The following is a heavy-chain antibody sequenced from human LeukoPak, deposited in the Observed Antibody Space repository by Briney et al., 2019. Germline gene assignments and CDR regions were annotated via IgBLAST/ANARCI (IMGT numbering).Heavy chain of an antibody. D-gene: IGHD3-22*01. CDR1: GFTFSSYG. CDR3: ARLSGYYYDSSGYFSDAFDI. CDR2: MHYDGRNI. V-gene: IGHV3-30*02. Sequence: GGSLRLSCAASGFTFSSYGMHWVRQAPGKGLEWVAFMHYDGRNILYADSVKGRFSISTDNTKNMVYLQMSSLRAEDTAVYYCARLSGYYYDSSGYFSDAFDIWGQGTMVTVSS. J-gene: IGHJ3*02.